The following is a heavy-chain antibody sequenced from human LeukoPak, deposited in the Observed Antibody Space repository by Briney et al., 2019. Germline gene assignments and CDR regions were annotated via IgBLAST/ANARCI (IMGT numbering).Heavy chain of an antibody. CDR2: TSDRGDYT. Sequence: PGGSLRLSCAASGFTFTSYSMSWVRQAPGKGLEWVSGTSDRGDYTYYADSVKGRFTISRDSSKNTRFLQMNSLRAEDTALYFCARKAQYNGHYPLDYWGQGTLVTVSS. CDR3: ARKAQYNGHYPLDY. J-gene: IGHJ4*02. V-gene: IGHV3-23*01. D-gene: IGHD1-7*01. CDR1: GFTFTSYS.